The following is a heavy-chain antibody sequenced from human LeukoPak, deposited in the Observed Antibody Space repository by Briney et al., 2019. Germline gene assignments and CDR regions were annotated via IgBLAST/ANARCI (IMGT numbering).Heavy chain of an antibody. J-gene: IGHJ6*02. Sequence: SETLSLTCTVSGGSISSYYWSWIRQPAGKELEWIGRFYTSGSTNYNPSLKSRVTMSVDTSKNQFSLKLRSVTAADTAVYYCARDGCSSTSCYSGMDVWGQGTTVTVSS. CDR2: FYTSGST. CDR1: GGSISSYY. CDR3: ARDGCSSTSCYSGMDV. D-gene: IGHD2-2*01. V-gene: IGHV4-4*07.